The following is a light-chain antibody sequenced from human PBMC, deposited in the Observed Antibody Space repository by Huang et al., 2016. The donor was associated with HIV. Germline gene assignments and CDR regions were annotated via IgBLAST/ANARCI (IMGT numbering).Light chain of an antibody. CDR3: QQYNDWPPLT. CDR2: DAS. Sequence: EIEMTQSPATLSVSPGERATLSGRASHSGDSDLAWYQQKPGQAPRLLIYDASTRATGISAKFNGTGSGTEFSLSITNLQSEDFAVYYCQQYNDWPPLTFGGGTKVEI. V-gene: IGKV3-15*01. J-gene: IGKJ4*01. CDR1: HSGDSD.